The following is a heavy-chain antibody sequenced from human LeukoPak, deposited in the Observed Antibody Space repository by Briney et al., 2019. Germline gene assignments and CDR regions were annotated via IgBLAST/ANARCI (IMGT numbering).Heavy chain of an antibody. J-gene: IGHJ3*02. CDR1: GGSISTYY. V-gene: IGHV4-59*08. CDR3: ARQWGGEAFDI. D-gene: IGHD3-16*01. Sequence: PSETLSLTCAVSGGSISTYYWSWIRQPPGKGLEWIGYIHYSGSSNYNPSLKSRVTISVDTSKNQFSLKLSSVTAADTAVYYCARQWGGEAFDIWGQGTMVTVSS. CDR2: IHYSGSS.